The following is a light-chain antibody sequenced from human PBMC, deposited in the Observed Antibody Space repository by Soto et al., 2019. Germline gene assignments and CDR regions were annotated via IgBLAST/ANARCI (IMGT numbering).Light chain of an antibody. J-gene: IGKJ5*01. V-gene: IGKV3-15*01. CDR1: QTVTDN. CDR2: GAS. CDR3: QQRGT. Sequence: EIEITQSPATLSVSPGERATLSCRASQTVTDNLAWYQQKPGQAPRLLIYGASTRASGIPARFSGSGSGTDFTLTISSLQSEDFAVYYCQQRGTFGQGTRLEIK.